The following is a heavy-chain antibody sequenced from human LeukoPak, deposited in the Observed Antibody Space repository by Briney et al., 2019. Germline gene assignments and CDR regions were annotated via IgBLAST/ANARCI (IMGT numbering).Heavy chain of an antibody. Sequence: SETLSLTCTVSGGSISSYYWSWIRQPPGRGLEWIGYIYYSGSTNYNPSLRSRVAISVDTSKNQFSLKLRLVTAADTAVYYCARQPTIAASGSWFDPWGQGTLVTVSS. V-gene: IGHV4-59*01. CDR2: IYYSGST. CDR1: GGSISSYY. CDR3: ARQPTIAASGSWFDP. J-gene: IGHJ5*02. D-gene: IGHD6-6*01.